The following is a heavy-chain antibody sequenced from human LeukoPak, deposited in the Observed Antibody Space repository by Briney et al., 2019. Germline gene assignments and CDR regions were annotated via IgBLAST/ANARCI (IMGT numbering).Heavy chain of an antibody. D-gene: IGHD6-13*01. CDR1: GYTFTSYA. V-gene: IGHV7-4-1*02. Sequence: ASVRVSCKASGYTFTSYAMNWVRQAPGQGLEWMGWINTNTANPTYAQGFTGRFVFSLDTSVSTAYLQISSLKAEDTAVYYCARGLIAAAGESYYYYYMDVWGKGTTVTVSS. J-gene: IGHJ6*03. CDR3: ARGLIAAAGESYYYYYMDV. CDR2: INTNTANP.